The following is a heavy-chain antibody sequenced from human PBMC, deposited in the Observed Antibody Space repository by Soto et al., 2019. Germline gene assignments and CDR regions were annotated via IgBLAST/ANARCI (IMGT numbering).Heavy chain of an antibody. CDR3: AKGRVPAAKGHYYYYGMDV. J-gene: IGHJ6*02. CDR2: ISYDGSNK. V-gene: IGHV3-30*18. Sequence: LRLSCAASGFTFSSYGMHWVRQAPGKGLEWVAVISYDGSNKYYADSVKGRFTISRDNSKNTLYLQMNSLRAEDTAVYYCAKGRVPAAKGHYYYYGMDVWGQGTTVTVSS. D-gene: IGHD2-2*01. CDR1: GFTFSSYG.